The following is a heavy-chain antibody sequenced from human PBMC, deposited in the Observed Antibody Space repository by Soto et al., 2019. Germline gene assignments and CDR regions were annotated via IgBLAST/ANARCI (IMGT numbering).Heavy chain of an antibody. CDR2: IIPIFGTA. D-gene: IGHD3-22*01. CDR1: GGTFSSYA. Sequence: QVQLVQSGAEVKKPGSSVKVSCKASGGTFSSYAISWVRQAPGQGLEWLGGIIPIFGTANYAQKFQVRVTITADAATTTAYMERISLRSEATAVYYWARMRRDSSGYWPATRMDVWGRGTTVTVSS. J-gene: IGHJ6*02. CDR3: ARMRRDSSGYWPATRMDV. V-gene: IGHV1-69*01.